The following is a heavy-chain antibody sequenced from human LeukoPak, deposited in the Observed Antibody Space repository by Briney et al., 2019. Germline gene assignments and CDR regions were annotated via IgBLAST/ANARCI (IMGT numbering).Heavy chain of an antibody. Sequence: VGSLRLSCAASGFTFSSYAMSWVRQAPGEGLEWVSAISGSGGSTYYADSVKGRFTISRDNSKNTLYLQMNSLRTEDTAVYYCAKEDRVGMDSSSWSYFDYWGQGTLVTVSS. CDR1: GFTFSSYA. V-gene: IGHV3-23*01. J-gene: IGHJ4*02. CDR3: AKEDRVGMDSSSWSYFDY. D-gene: IGHD6-13*01. CDR2: ISGSGGST.